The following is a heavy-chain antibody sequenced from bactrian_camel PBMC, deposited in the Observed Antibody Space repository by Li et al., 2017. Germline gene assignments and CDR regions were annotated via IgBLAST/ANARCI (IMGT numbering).Heavy chain of an antibody. CDR2: ISRDGSP. D-gene: IGHD6*01. Sequence: LVESGGGSVQAGGSLRLSCTGSGFNFEESAVGWYRQAPGKECELVSAISRDGSPYYSDSAKGRFTFSKDSAKGTVYLQMNSLNSEDTAVYYCVRDSVGGSWYALGYWGQGTQVTVS. V-gene: IGHV3S56*01. CDR3: VRDSVGGSWYALGY. J-gene: IGHJ4*01. CDR1: GFNFEESA.